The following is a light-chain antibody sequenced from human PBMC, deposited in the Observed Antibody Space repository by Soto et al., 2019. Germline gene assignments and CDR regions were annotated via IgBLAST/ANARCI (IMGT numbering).Light chain of an antibody. CDR3: QQHDILPIT. CDR2: GAS. CDR1: QNLSRYF. V-gene: IGKV3-20*01. J-gene: IGKJ5*01. Sequence: VFTQSPCTVSLSHMYRASLSCSASQNLSRYFLAWYQHKPGQAPRLLISGASRRATGIPDRFSGAGSGTDFTLTISRLEPEDFALYYCQQHDILPITFGQGTRLEIK.